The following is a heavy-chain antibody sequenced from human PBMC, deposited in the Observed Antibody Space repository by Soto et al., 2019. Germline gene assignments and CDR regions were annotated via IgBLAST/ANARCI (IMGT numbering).Heavy chain of an antibody. Sequence: HPGGSLRLSXAASGFTFDNYAMHWVRQAPGKGLEWVSGISWNSNTIAYRDSVKGRFTISRDNAKNSLYLQMNSLRAEDTAFYYCAKDTGPNWGQGTLVTVSS. V-gene: IGHV3-9*01. CDR1: GFTFDNYA. CDR3: AKDTGPN. J-gene: IGHJ4*02. CDR2: ISWNSNTI.